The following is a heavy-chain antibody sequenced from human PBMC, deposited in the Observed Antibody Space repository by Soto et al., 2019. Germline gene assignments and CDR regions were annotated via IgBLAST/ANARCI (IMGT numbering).Heavy chain of an antibody. CDR1: GFTFSSYD. Sequence: EVQLVESGGGLVQPGGSLRLSCAASGFTFSSYDMHWVRQATGKGLEWVSAIGTAGDTYYPGSVKGRFTISRENAKNSLYLQMNSLRAGDTAVYYCARGLERVLRSFDHFDYWGQGTLVTVSS. CDR2: IGTAGDT. V-gene: IGHV3-13*01. D-gene: IGHD3-9*01. J-gene: IGHJ4*02. CDR3: ARGLERVLRSFDHFDY.